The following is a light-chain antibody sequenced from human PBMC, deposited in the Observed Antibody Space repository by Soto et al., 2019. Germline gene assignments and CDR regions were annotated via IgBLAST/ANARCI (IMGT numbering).Light chain of an antibody. CDR1: QDIINH. J-gene: IGKJ5*01. Sequence: DIQMTQSPSSLSASVGDTVTITCRASQDIINHLAWYQQRPGKVPNLLIYGASTLHSGVPSRFRGSGSGTHFTLTISSLQPEYVATYYCQSYHLALCTFGQGTRLEIK. V-gene: IGKV1-27*01. CDR2: GAS. CDR3: QSYHLALCT.